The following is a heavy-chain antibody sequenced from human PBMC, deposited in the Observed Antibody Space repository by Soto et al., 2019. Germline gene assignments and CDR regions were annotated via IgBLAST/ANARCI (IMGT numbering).Heavy chain of an antibody. Sequence: QVQLVESGGGVVQPGRSLRLSCAASGFTFSSCAMHWVRQAPGKGLEWVAIISYDGTNKYYADSVKGRFTISRDNSRNTLYLEMNSLRPEDTAVYYCAMGGTGIVGNWFDPWGQGTLVTVSS. D-gene: IGHD1-26*01. CDR1: GFTFSSCA. V-gene: IGHV3-30-3*01. CDR3: AMGGTGIVGNWFDP. CDR2: ISYDGTNK. J-gene: IGHJ5*02.